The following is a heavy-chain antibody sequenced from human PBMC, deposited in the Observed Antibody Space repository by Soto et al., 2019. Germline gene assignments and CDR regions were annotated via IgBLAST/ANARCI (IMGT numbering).Heavy chain of an antibody. CDR1: GYTFTGYY. Sequence: ASVKVSCKASGYTFTGYYMHWVRQAPGQGLEWMGWINPNSGGTNYARKFQGWVTMTRDTSISTAYMELSRLRSDDTAVYYCARGGAVQLERLEWFDPWGQGTLVTVSS. V-gene: IGHV1-2*04. CDR3: ARGGAVQLERLEWFDP. CDR2: INPNSGGT. J-gene: IGHJ5*02. D-gene: IGHD1-1*01.